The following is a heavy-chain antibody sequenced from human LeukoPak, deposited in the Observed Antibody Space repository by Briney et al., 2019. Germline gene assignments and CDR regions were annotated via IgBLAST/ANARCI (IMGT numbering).Heavy chain of an antibody. CDR2: IYSGDSDT. Sequence: GESLKISRKGSGYSFTSYWIGWVRQMPGKGLAWMGSIYSGDSDTRYSPSFQGQVTISDDKSISTAYLQWSSLKASDTAMYYFARHLDYYDSSGYHDYFDYWGQGTLVTVSS. CDR1: GYSFTSYW. D-gene: IGHD3-22*01. V-gene: IGHV5-51*01. CDR3: ARHLDYYDSSGYHDYFDY. J-gene: IGHJ4*02.